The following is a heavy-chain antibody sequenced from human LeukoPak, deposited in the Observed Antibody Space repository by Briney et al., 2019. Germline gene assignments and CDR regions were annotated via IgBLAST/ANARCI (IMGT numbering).Heavy chain of an antibody. V-gene: IGHV3-23*01. CDR1: GFNFRGCA. D-gene: IGHD3-10*01. CDR2: ITGRGETT. J-gene: IGHJ5*01. CDR3: AKDVIRGDITYFES. Sequence: PGESLRLSCTASGFNFRGCAMSWVRQGPGKGLEWVAGITGRGETTYYAESVKGRFTISRDNSENTLFLQVNSLRAEDTAVYYCAKDVIRGDITYFESWGQGTLVAVSS.